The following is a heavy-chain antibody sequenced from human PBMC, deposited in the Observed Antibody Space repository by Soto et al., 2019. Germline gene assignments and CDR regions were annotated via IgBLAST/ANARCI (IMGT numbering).Heavy chain of an antibody. D-gene: IGHD3-10*01. CDR3: ARGAVVSLVRGVMGGNWFDP. V-gene: IGHV4-30-4*01. CDR2: IYHTGAT. CDR1: GASIISLDYY. J-gene: IGHJ5*02. Sequence: QVQLQESGPGLVRPSQTLSLTCTVSGASIISLDYYWTWIGQPPGKGLEWIGHIYHTGATYYHPSLESRVVMSVDTSNNQFSLKLSSVTAADTAVFYCARGAVVSLVRGVMGGNWFDPWGQGTLVTVSS.